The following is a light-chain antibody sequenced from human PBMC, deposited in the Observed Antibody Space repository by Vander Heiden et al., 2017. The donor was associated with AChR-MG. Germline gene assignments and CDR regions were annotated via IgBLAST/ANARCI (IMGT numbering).Light chain of an antibody. V-gene: IGKV3-11*01. Sequence: EIVLTQSPATLSLSPGYRATLSCWASQSVSSYLAWYQQKPGQAPRLLIYDASNRATGIPARFRGSGSGTDFTLTISSREPEDFAVYYCQQRSNWPPITFGQGTRLEIK. J-gene: IGKJ5*01. CDR2: DAS. CDR3: QQRSNWPPIT. CDR1: QSVSSY.